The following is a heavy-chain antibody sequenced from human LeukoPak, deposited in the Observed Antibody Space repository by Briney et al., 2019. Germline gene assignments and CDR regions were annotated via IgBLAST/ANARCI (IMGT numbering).Heavy chain of an antibody. CDR1: GFTFSSFE. D-gene: IGHD6-19*01. CDR2: ISSSGSPI. J-gene: IGHJ4*02. CDR3: ARESSGARHYYFDY. V-gene: IGHV3-48*03. Sequence: GRSLRLSCAASGFTFSSFEMNWVRQAPGKGLEWVSYISSSGSPIYYADSVKGRFTISRNNAKNSLFLQMNSLRAEDTAVYYCARESSGARHYYFDYWGQGTLVTVSS.